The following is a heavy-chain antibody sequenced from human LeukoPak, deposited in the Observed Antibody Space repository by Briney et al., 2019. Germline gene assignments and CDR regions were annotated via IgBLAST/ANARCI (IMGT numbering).Heavy chain of an antibody. V-gene: IGHV3-15*07. CDR2: IKSNSDGGTT. CDR1: GFTFTNAW. Sequence: PGASLRLSCAASGFTFTNAWMNWVRQAPGKGLEWVGRIKSNSDGGTTDYAAPVKDRFTISRDDSKHTVYLQMDSLKIEDTAVYYCSTLLHWGQGALVTVSS. J-gene: IGHJ4*02. CDR3: STLLH.